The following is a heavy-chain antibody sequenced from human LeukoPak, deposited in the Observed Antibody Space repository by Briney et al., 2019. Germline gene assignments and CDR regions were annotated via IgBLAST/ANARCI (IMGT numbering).Heavy chain of an antibody. J-gene: IGHJ3*02. Sequence: SQTLSLTCTVSGGSISSGGYYWSWIRQHPGKGLEWIGYIYYSGSAYYNPSLKSRVTISVDTSKNQFSLKLSSVTAADTAVYYCARARTTLKYYDFWSGYPPAAFDIWGQGTMVTVSS. D-gene: IGHD3-3*01. CDR2: IYYSGSA. CDR1: GGSISSGGYY. CDR3: ARARTTLKYYDFWSGYPPAAFDI. V-gene: IGHV4-31*03.